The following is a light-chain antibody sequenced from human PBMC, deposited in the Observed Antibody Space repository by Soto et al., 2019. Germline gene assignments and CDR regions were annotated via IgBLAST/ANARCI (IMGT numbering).Light chain of an antibody. CDR1: QGVSSY. J-gene: IGKJ5*01. Sequence: EIVLTQSPATLSLSLGERATLSCRASQGVSSYLAWYQQKPGQAPRLLIYDASNRATGIPARFSGSGPGTDFTLTISRLEPEDFAVYYCQQYGTSPITFGQGTRLEIK. CDR2: DAS. CDR3: QQYGTSPIT. V-gene: IGKV3D-11*01.